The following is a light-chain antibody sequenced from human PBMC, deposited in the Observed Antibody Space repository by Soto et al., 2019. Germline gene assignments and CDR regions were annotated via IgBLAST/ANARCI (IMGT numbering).Light chain of an antibody. CDR2: VGTGGIVG. CDR1: SGYTNYK. Sequence: QPVLTQPPSASASLGASVTLTCTLSSGYTNYKVDWYQQRPGKGPRFVMRVGTGGIVGSKGDGIPDRFSVLGSGLNRYLTIKNIQEEDESDYHCGADHGSGSNFVVVFGGGTSSPS. CDR3: GADHGSGSNFVVV. J-gene: IGLJ2*01. V-gene: IGLV9-49*01.